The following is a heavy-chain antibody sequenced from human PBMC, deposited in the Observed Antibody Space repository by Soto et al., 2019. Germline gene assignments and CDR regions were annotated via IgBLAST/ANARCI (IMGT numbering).Heavy chain of an antibody. CDR1: GGTFSSYA. Sequence: ASVKVSCKASGGTFSSYAISWVRQVPGQGLEWMGGIIPIFGTANYAQKFQGRVTITADESTSTAYMELSSLRSEDTAVYYCASGHYYYGMDVWGQGTTVTVSS. J-gene: IGHJ6*02. V-gene: IGHV1-69*13. CDR2: IIPIFGTA. CDR3: ASGHYYYGMDV.